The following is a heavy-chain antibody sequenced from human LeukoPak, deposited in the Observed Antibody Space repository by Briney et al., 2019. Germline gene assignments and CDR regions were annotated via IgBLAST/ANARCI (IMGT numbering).Heavy chain of an antibody. J-gene: IGHJ4*02. CDR3: AKDGDGIQFFDY. D-gene: IGHD5-24*01. V-gene: IGHV3-23*01. CDR1: GFTFSTYN. Sequence: PGGSLRLSCVVSGFTFSTYNMNWVRQAPGKGLEWVSTITLSGDTTYNADSVRGRFTISRDNSKNTLYLQMNTLRAEDTAVYYCAKDGDGIQFFDYWGQGTLVTVSS. CDR2: ITLSGDTT.